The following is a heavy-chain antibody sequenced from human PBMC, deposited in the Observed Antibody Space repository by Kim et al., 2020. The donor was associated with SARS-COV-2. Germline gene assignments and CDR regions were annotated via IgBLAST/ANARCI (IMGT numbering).Heavy chain of an antibody. CDR3: ARVRGGANDY. V-gene: IGHV3-48*02. CDR2: TI. D-gene: IGHD3-16*01. J-gene: IGHJ4*02. Sequence: TINYAAAVKGRFTLTKDNAQNSLYLQMNSLRDEETAVYYCARVRGGANDYWGQGTLVTVSS.